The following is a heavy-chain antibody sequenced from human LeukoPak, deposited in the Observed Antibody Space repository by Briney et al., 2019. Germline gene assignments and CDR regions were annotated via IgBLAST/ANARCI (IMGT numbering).Heavy chain of an antibody. J-gene: IGHJ6*02. CDR1: GFTFSSYG. D-gene: IGHD3-22*01. CDR2: ISYDGSNK. Sequence: PGGSLRLSCAASGFTFSSYGMHWVRQAPGKGLEWVAVISYDGSNKYYADSVKGRFTISRDNSKNTLYLQMNSLRAEDTAVYYCAKDSCDDSSGYQCIGWYYYYGMDVWGQGTTVTVSS. CDR3: AKDSCDDSSGYQCIGWYYYYGMDV. V-gene: IGHV3-30*18.